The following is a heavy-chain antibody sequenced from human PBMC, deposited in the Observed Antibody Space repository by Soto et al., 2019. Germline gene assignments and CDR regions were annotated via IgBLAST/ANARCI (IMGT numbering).Heavy chain of an antibody. CDR2: IYYSGST. D-gene: IGHD2-15*01. V-gene: IGHV4-59*13. Sequence: SWIRQAPRKELEWIGYIYYSGSTTYNPSLKSRVTMSSDTSKDQFSLKLNSVTAADTAVYDFAIDAGGPKDDWGPGTLVTV. CDR3: AIDAGGPKDD. J-gene: IGHJ1*01.